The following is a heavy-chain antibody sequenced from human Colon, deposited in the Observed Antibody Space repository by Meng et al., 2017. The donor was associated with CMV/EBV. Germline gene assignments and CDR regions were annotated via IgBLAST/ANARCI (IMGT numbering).Heavy chain of an antibody. D-gene: IGHD6-13*01. J-gene: IGHJ5*02. CDR1: GGTFDNLT. CDR2: IIPMFGSQ. V-gene: IGHV1-69*01. CDR3: ARGKQAGFDL. Sequence: QVQVGQSGAEVKKPGSSVKVSCKASGGTFDNLTFNWVRQAPGKGLERMGGIIPMFGSQSYSQKFRGRVTITADELEVNSLRSEDTAVYYCARGKQAGFDLWGQGTLVTVSS.